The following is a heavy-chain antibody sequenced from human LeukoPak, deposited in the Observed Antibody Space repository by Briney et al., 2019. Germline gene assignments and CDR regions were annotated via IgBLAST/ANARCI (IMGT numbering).Heavy chain of an antibody. Sequence: GSLRLSCAASGFTFSSYWMHWVRQAPGKGPVWVSRIDTDGTGTSYADSVKGRFTISRDNAKNTLHLQMNSLRAEDTAVYYCARVTSSGWYSADYWGQGTLVTVSS. CDR1: GFTFSSYW. V-gene: IGHV3-74*01. J-gene: IGHJ4*02. CDR3: ARVTSSGWYSADY. D-gene: IGHD6-19*01. CDR2: IDTDGTGT.